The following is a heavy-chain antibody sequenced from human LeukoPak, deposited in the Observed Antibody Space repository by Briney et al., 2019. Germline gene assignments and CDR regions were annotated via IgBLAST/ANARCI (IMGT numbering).Heavy chain of an antibody. V-gene: IGHV1-69*06. J-gene: IGHJ4*02. CDR3: ARGATVPSRRYFDY. D-gene: IGHD4-17*01. Sequence: SVKVSCKASGGTFSSYAISWVRQAPGQGLGWMGGIIPIFGTANYAQKFQGRVTITADKSTSTAYMELSSLRSEDTAVYYCARGATVPSRRYFDYWGQGTLVTVSS. CDR1: GGTFSSYA. CDR2: IIPIFGTA.